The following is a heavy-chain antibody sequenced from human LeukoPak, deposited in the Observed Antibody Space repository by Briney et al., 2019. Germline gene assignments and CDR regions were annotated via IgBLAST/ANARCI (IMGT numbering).Heavy chain of an antibody. CDR1: GFTFSSYS. V-gene: IGHV3-48*04. CDR2: ISSSGSTI. CDR3: ARAGYYDSSGYYLDY. D-gene: IGHD3-22*01. Sequence: GGSLRLSCAASGFTFSSYSMNWVRQAPGKGLEWVSYISSSGSTIYYADSVKGRFTISRDNAKNSLYLQMNSLRAEDTAVYYCARAGYYDSSGYYLDYWGQGTLVTVSS. J-gene: IGHJ4*02.